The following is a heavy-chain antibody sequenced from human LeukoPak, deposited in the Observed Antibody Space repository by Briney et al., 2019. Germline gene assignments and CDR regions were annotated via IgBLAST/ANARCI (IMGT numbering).Heavy chain of an antibody. CDR1: GFTFRTCW. Sequence: PGGSLRLSCAGPGFTFRTCWLHWVRQAPGKGLVWVSRINSEGSTISYADSVKGRFTISRDNAKNTLFLQMNSLRAEDTAVHYCARISSDTISYYYHWGQGTLVTVSS. D-gene: IGHD3-22*01. CDR2: INSEGSTI. J-gene: IGHJ5*02. V-gene: IGHV3-74*01. CDR3: ARISSDTISYYYH.